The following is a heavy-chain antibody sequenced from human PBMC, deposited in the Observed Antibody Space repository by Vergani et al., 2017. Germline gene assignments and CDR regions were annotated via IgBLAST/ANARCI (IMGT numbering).Heavy chain of an antibody. CDR3: ARDTYSSGWWENY. Sequence: EVQLVESGGGLVKPGGSLRLSCAASGFTFSSYSMNWVRQAPGKGLAWVSSISSSSSYIYYADSVKGRFTISRDNAKNSLYLQMNSLRAEDTAVYYCARDTYSSGWWENYWGQGTLVTVSS. V-gene: IGHV3-21*01. J-gene: IGHJ4*02. CDR1: GFTFSSYS. CDR2: ISSSSSYI. D-gene: IGHD6-19*01.